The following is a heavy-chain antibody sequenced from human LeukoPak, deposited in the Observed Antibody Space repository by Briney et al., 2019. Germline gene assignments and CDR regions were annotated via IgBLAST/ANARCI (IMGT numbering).Heavy chain of an antibody. CDR3: VSFYETY. CDR1: GFSLSNYW. V-gene: IGHV3-74*01. Sequence: GGSLRLACAASGFSLSNYWMHWVRQAPGKGLVWVSHINSDGSWTSYADSVKGRFTISKDNAKNTVYLQMNNLRAEDTAVYYCVSFYETYWGRGTLVTVSS. J-gene: IGHJ4*02. CDR2: INSDGSWT. D-gene: IGHD2/OR15-2a*01.